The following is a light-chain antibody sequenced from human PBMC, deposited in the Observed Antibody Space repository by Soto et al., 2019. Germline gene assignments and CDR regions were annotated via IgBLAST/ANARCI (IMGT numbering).Light chain of an antibody. J-gene: IGLJ1*01. CDR2: VVT. Sequence: QSVLTQPRSVSGSPGQSVTISCTGTSIDVGDSDFVSWYQQHPGKAPKLMIYVVTKRPSGVPDRFSGSKSGNTASLTISGLQDEDEADYYCSSFAATHTYTFGTGTKVTVL. V-gene: IGLV2-11*01. CDR1: SIDVGDSDF. CDR3: SSFAATHTYT.